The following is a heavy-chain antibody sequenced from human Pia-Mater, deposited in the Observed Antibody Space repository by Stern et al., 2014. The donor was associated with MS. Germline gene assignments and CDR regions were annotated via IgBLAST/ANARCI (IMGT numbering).Heavy chain of an antibody. J-gene: IGHJ5*01. Sequence: VQLEESGPGLLKPSQTLSLTCTVSRGSLRSGGYFCSRIRQHPGKGLEWNWFIYPSGGPYYTPSRKSRLTISVAPSKNQFSLNLSSVTAADTAVYYCARKGAIVPAAIENWFDSWGQGTLVTVSS. V-gene: IGHV4-31*03. CDR3: ARKGAIVPAAIENWFDS. D-gene: IGHD2-2*01. CDR1: RGSLRSGGYF. CDR2: IYPSGGP.